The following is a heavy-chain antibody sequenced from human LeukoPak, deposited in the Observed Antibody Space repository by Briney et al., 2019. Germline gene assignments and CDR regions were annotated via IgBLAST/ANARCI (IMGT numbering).Heavy chain of an antibody. D-gene: IGHD2-8*01. CDR2: ISGSGGST. J-gene: IGHJ5*01. V-gene: IGHV3-23*01. Sequence: GGSLRLSCATSGFTFSTYTMSWVRQAPGKGLEWVSAISGSGGSTYYAGSVKGRFTISRDNSKNTLYLQMNSLRAEDTAVYYCAKPLDCTNGVCYTGGFDSWAQGTLVTVSS. CDR3: AKPLDCTNGVCYTGGFDS. CDR1: GFTFSTYT.